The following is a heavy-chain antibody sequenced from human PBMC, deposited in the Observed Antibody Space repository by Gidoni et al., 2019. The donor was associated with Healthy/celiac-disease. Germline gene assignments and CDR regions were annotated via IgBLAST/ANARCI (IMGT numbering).Heavy chain of an antibody. CDR3: ARPGDGYNPDAFDI. J-gene: IGHJ3*02. CDR1: GGTLSSYA. Sequence: QVQLVQAGAEVKKPGSSVKVSCKASGGTLSSYAISWVRQAPGQGLEWMGGIIPIFGTANYAQKFQGRVTITADTSTSTAYMELSSLRSEDTAVYYCARPGDGYNPDAFDIWGQGTMVTVSS. D-gene: IGHD5-12*01. CDR2: IIPIFGTA. V-gene: IGHV1-69*06.